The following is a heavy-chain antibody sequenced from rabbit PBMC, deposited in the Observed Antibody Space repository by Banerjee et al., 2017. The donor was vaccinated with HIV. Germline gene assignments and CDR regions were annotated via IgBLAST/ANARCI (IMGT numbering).Heavy chain of an antibody. V-gene: IGHV1S45*01. J-gene: IGHJ4*01. Sequence: QEQLVESGGGLVKPGASLTLTCKASGFSFSNKAVMCWVRQAPGKGLEWIACINAVTGKAVYASWAKGRITFSKTSSTTVTLQMTSLTAADTATYFCAREVLYAAYAGFGDATMYYFDLWGQGTLVTVS. CDR3: AREVLYAAYAGFGDATMYYFDL. CDR1: GFSFSNKAV. D-gene: IGHD6-1*01. CDR2: INAVTGKA.